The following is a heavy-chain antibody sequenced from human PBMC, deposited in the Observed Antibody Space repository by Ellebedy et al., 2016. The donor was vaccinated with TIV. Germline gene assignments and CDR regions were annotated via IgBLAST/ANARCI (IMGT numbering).Heavy chain of an antibody. J-gene: IGHJ6*02. CDR3: ARDQYSSSWYSNYGMDG. CDR1: GGSISSYY. CDR2: IYYSGST. D-gene: IGHD6-13*01. Sequence: SETLSLXCTVSGGSISSYYWSWIRQPPGKGLEWIGYIYYSGSTNYNPSLKSRVTISVDTSKNQFSLKLSSVTAADTAVYYCARDQYSSSWYSNYGMDGWGQGTTVTVSS. V-gene: IGHV4-59*01.